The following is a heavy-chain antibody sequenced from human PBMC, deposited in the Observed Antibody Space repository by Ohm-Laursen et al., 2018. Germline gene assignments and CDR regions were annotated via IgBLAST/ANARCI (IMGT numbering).Heavy chain of an antibody. Sequence: QTLSLTCAVSGDSVSSNTVAWNWIRQSPSRGLEWLGRTFYRSKWFNDYAVSVKSRITINPDTSKNQLSLQLNSVTPEDTAVYYCARGLRPMIVVVPPGYYGMDVWGQGTTVTVSS. V-gene: IGHV6-1*01. CDR3: ARGLRPMIVVVPPGYYGMDV. J-gene: IGHJ6*02. CDR1: GDSVSSNTVA. CDR2: TFYRSKWFN. D-gene: IGHD3-22*01.